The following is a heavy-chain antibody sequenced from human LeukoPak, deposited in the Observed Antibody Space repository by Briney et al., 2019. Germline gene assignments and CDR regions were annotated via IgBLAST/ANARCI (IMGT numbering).Heavy chain of an antibody. J-gene: IGHJ4*02. Sequence: SETLSLTCTVSGGSISSYYWSWIRQPPGKGLEWIGYIYYSGSTNYNPSLKSRVTISVDTSKNQSSLKLSSVTAADTAVYYCARATRAARHFDYWGQGTLVTVSS. D-gene: IGHD6-6*01. V-gene: IGHV4-59*08. CDR2: IYYSGST. CDR3: ARATRAARHFDY. CDR1: GGSISSYY.